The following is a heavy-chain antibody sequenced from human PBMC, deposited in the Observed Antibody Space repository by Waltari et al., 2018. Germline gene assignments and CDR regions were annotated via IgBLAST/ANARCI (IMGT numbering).Heavy chain of an antibody. Sequence: QVQLQESGPGLVKPSETLSLTCAVSGYSISSGSYWGWIRQPPGKGLEWIGSIYHSGSTYYNPSLKSRVTISVDTSKNQFSLKLSSVTAADTAVYYCARDGSYYDILTGYYALHYFDYWGQGTLVTVSS. CDR3: ARDGSYYDILTGYYALHYFDY. CDR1: GYSISSGSY. J-gene: IGHJ4*02. D-gene: IGHD3-9*01. CDR2: IYHSGST. V-gene: IGHV4-38-2*02.